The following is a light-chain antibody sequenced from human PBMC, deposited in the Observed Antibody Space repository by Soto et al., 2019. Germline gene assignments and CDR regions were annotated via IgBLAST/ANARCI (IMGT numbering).Light chain of an antibody. V-gene: IGKV1-5*03. J-gene: IGKJ4*01. Sequence: DIQMTHSPSTLSASLGDRVTITGRASQSISSWLAWYQQKPGKAPKLLIYKASSLESGVPSRFSGSGSGTEFTLTINSLQADDFATYYCQQYNSYLTFGGGTKVDNK. CDR3: QQYNSYLT. CDR2: KAS. CDR1: QSISSW.